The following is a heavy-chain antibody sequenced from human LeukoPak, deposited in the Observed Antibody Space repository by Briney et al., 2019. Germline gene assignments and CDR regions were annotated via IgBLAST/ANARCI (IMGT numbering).Heavy chain of an antibody. D-gene: IGHD6-19*01. CDR2: ISGSGGST. CDR1: GFTFSSYD. Sequence: GGSLRLSCAASGFTFSSYDMNWVRQAPGKGLEWVSAISGSGGSTYYADSVKGRFTISRDNSKNTLYLQMNSLRAEDTAVYYCAKWELSSGWYFDYWGQGTLVTVSS. J-gene: IGHJ4*02. CDR3: AKWELSSGWYFDY. V-gene: IGHV3-23*01.